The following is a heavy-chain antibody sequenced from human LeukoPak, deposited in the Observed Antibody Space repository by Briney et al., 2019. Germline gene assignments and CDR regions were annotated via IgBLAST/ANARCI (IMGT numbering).Heavy chain of an antibody. J-gene: IGHJ5*02. CDR1: GYTFTSYG. D-gene: IGHD2-15*01. V-gene: IGHV1-18*01. Sequence: ASVKVSCKASGYTFTSYGISWVRQAPGQGLEWMGWISAYNGNTNYAQKLQGRVTMTTDTSTSTAYMELRSLRSDDTAVYYCARRYCSGGSCYVDWFDPWGQGTLVTVSS. CDR3: ARRYCSGGSCYVDWFDP. CDR2: ISAYNGNT.